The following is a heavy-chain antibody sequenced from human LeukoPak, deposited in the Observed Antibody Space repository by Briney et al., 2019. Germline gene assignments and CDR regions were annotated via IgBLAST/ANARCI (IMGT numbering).Heavy chain of an antibody. CDR1: GFTFSSYW. Sequence: PGGSLRLSCAASGFTFSSYWMSWVRQAPGKGLEWVANIKQDGSEKYYVDSVKGRFTISRDNAKNSLYLQMNSLRAEDTAVYYCALEYCSGGSCYPNYYYYGMDVWGQGTTVTVSS. V-gene: IGHV3-7*03. D-gene: IGHD2-15*01. CDR3: ALEYCSGGSCYPNYYYYGMDV. CDR2: IKQDGSEK. J-gene: IGHJ6*02.